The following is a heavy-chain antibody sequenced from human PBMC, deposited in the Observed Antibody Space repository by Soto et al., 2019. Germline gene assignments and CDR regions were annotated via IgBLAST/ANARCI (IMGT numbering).Heavy chain of an antibody. V-gene: IGHV1-69*02. D-gene: IGHD4-17*01. J-gene: IGHJ6*03. CDR2: IIPILGIA. CDR1: GGTFSSYT. Sequence: GASVKVSCKASGGTFSSYTISWVRQAPGQGLEWMGRIIPILGIANYAQKFQGRVTITADKSTSTAYMELSSLRSEDTAVYYCASRTVTTRSPLQKYYYYMDVWGKGTTVTVSS. CDR3: ASRTVTTRSPLQKYYYYMDV.